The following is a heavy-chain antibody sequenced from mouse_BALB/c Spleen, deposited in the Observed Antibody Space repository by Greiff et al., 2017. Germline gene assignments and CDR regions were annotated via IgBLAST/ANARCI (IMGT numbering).Heavy chain of an antibody. CDR3: NPDRYDRDYAMDY. J-gene: IGHJ4*01. CDR1: GFNIKDYY. Sequence: DVKLVESGAELVRSGASVKLSCTASGFNIKDYYMHWVKQRPEQGLEWIGWIDPENGDTEYAPKFQGKATMTADTSSNTAYLQLSSLTSEDTAVYYCNPDRYDRDYAMDYWGQGTSVTVSS. D-gene: IGHD2-14*01. CDR2: IDPENGDT. V-gene: IGHV14-4*02.